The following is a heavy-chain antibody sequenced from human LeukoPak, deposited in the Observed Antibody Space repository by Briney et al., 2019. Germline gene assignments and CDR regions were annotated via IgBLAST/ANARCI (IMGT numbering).Heavy chain of an antibody. CDR3: ARRPPYYYGSGSLDIFDY. D-gene: IGHD3-10*01. CDR1: GYTFTGYY. CDR2: INPNSGGT. V-gene: IGHV1-2*06. Sequence: GASVKVSCKASGYTFTGYYMHWVRQAPGQGLEWMGRINPNSGGTNYAQKFRGRVTMTRDTSISTAYMELSRLRSDDTAVYYCARRPPYYYGSGSLDIFDYWGQGTLVTVSS. J-gene: IGHJ4*02.